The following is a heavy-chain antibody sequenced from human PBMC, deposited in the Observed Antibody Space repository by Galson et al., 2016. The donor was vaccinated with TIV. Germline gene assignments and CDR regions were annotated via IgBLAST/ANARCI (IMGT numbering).Heavy chain of an antibody. CDR1: GYTFTSYH. J-gene: IGHJ4*02. V-gene: IGHV1-46*01. Sequence: SVKVSCKASGYTFTSYHLHWVRQAPGQGLEWMGIIKDTGVTTTYPQRFQGRLTITRDTSTTTVYMALSSLRSEDTAVYYFAREMPATFFFDCWGQGTLVTVSS. D-gene: IGHD2-2*01. CDR2: IKDTGVTT. CDR3: AREMPATFFFDC.